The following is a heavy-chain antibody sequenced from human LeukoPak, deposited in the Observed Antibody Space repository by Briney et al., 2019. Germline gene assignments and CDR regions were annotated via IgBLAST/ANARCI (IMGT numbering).Heavy chain of an antibody. D-gene: IGHD6-13*01. CDR1: GFTFSDYY. V-gene: IGHV3-11*04. CDR3: AAAGSSSWNYYYYMDV. J-gene: IGHJ6*03. CDR2: ISSSGSTI. Sequence: GGSLRLSCAASGFTFSDYYMSWIRQAPGKGLEWVSYISSSGSTIYYADSVKGRFTISRDNAKNSLYLQMNSLRAEDTAVYYCAAAGSSSWNYYYYMDVWGKGTTVTVSS.